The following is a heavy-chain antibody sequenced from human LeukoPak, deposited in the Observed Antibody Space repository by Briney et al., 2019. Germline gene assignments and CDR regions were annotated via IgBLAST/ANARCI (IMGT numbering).Heavy chain of an antibody. Sequence: SETLSLTCAVYGGSFSGYYWSWIRQPPGKGLEWIGEINHSGSTNYNPSLKSRVTISVDTSKNQFSLKLSSVTAADTAVYYCARVASSEVSPLDAFDIWGQGTMVTVSS. J-gene: IGHJ3*02. D-gene: IGHD6-19*01. CDR3: ARVASSEVSPLDAFDI. CDR2: INHSGST. V-gene: IGHV4-34*01. CDR1: GGSFSGYY.